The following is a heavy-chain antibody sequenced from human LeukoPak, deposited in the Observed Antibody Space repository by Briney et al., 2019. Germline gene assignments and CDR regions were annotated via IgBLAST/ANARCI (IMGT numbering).Heavy chain of an antibody. CDR1: GGSISPSY. J-gene: IGHJ4*02. CDR3: ARSLVLDPMDFWGYYFDY. D-gene: IGHD2-8*02. V-gene: IGHV4-59*01. Sequence: SETLSLTCTVSGGSISPSYWNWIRQPPGKGLEWIGYISYSGYINYNPSLESRVTISVDTSKNQFSLKLSYVTAADTAVYYCARSLVLDPMDFWGYYFDYWGQGALVTVSS. CDR2: ISYSGYI.